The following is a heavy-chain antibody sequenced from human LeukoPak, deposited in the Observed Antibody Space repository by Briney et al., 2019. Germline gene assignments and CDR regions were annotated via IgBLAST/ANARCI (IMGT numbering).Heavy chain of an antibody. CDR3: ARERDQLLYGNWFDP. D-gene: IGHD2-2*02. Sequence: GGSLRLSCAASGFTLRDYWMSWVRQAPGKGLEWLANIKQDGSEKYYVDSVKGRFTISRDNAKNSLYLQMNSLRAEDTAVYYCARERDQLLYGNWFDPWGQGTLVTVSS. J-gene: IGHJ5*02. V-gene: IGHV3-7*01. CDR1: GFTLRDYW. CDR2: IKQDGSEK.